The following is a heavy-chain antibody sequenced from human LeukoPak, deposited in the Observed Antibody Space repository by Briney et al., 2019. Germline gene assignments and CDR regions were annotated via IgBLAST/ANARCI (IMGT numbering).Heavy chain of an antibody. D-gene: IGHD5-12*01. J-gene: IGHJ4*02. CDR1: GFTFGDYA. V-gene: IGHV3-49*04. CDR3: ARSTGGYDFGYYFDY. Sequence: GGSLRLSCTTSGFTFGDYAMSWVRQAPGKGLEWVGFTRSKTYGGTTEYAASVKGRFTISRDDSKSIAYLQMNSLRTEDTGVYYCARSTGGYDFGYYFDYWGQGTLVTVSS. CDR2: TRSKTYGGTT.